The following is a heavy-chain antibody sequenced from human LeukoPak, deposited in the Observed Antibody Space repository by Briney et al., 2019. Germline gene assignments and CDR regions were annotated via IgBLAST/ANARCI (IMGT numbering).Heavy chain of an antibody. D-gene: IGHD2-2*01. CDR1: GGSISSGGYY. CDR3: ARRSEYHWFDP. Sequence: SETLSLTCTVSGGSISSGGYYWSWIRQHPGKGLEWIGYIYYSGSTYYNPSLKSRVTIAVDTSWNQFSLRLSSVTAADTAVYYCARRSEYHWFDPWGQGTLVTVSS. J-gene: IGHJ5*02. CDR2: IYYSGST. V-gene: IGHV4-31*03.